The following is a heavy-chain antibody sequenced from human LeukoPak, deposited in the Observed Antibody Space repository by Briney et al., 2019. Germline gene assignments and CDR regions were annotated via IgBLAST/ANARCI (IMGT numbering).Heavy chain of an antibody. V-gene: IGHV3-33*01. CDR2: IWYDGSNK. D-gene: IGHD6-13*01. CDR3: ARTIAQYSNSWLYFYHGLDV. Sequence: PGRSLRLSCAASGFTFSSYGMHCVREAPGKGVECVAVIWYDGSNKYYADSVKGGFTISRDNSKSALYLQMDSLRADDTAVYYCARTIAQYSNSWLYFYHGLDVWGQGTTVTVSS. J-gene: IGHJ6*02. CDR1: GFTFSSYG.